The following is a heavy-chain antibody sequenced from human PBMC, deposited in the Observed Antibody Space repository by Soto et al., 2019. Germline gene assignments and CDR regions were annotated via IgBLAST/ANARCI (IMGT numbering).Heavy chain of an antibody. CDR3: ARDFEGSGGCSSTSCYAFDI. CDR1: GFTLSGYA. CDR2: ISSNGVST. J-gene: IGHJ3*02. D-gene: IGHD2-2*01. V-gene: IGHV3-64*01. Sequence: PGGSLRLCCAASGFTLSGYAMDWVRQAPGKGLEYVSGISSNGVSTYYANSVKGRFTISRDNSENTLYLQMGSLRAEDMAVYYCARDFEGSGGCSSTSCYAFDIWGQGTMVTVSS.